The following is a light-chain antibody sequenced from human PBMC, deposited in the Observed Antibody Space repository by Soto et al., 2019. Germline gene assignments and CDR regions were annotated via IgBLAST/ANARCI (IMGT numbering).Light chain of an antibody. J-gene: IGLJ3*02. CDR1: SSDVGGYNY. CDR2: EVS. CDR3: SSYTSSSTV. V-gene: IGLV2-14*01. Sequence: QSVLTQPASVSGSPGHAITISCTGTSSDVGGYNYVSWYQQHPGKAPKLMIYEVSNRPSGVSNRFSGSKSGNTASLTISGLNDEDEATYYCSSYTSSSTVFGGGTKLTVL.